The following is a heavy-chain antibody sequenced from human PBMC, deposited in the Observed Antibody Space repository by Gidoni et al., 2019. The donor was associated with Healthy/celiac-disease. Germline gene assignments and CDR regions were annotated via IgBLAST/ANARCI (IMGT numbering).Heavy chain of an antibody. Sequence: QVQLQQWGAGLLKPSETLSLTCAVYGGSFSGYYWSWIRQPPGKGLEWIGEINHSGSTNYNPSLKSRVTISVDTSKNQFSLKLSSVTAADTAVYYCARGVNMTTVVTFDYWGQGTLVTVSS. CDR3: ARGVNMTTVVTFDY. V-gene: IGHV4-34*01. CDR1: GGSFSGYY. J-gene: IGHJ4*02. CDR2: INHSGST. D-gene: IGHD4-17*01.